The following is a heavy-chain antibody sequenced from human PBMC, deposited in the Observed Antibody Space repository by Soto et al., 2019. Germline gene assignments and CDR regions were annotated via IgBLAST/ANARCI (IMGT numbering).Heavy chain of an antibody. Sequence: QVQLVQSGAEVKKPGASVKVSCKASGYTFTNYGISWVRQAPGQGLEWMGWISTYNGNTNYAQKLQGRVTMTTETSTSTADMELRSLKSADTDVYYCARYHGSPSYYQFDPWGQGTLVTVSS. D-gene: IGHD3-10*01. CDR2: ISTYNGNT. V-gene: IGHV1-18*01. CDR1: GYTFTNYG. J-gene: IGHJ5*02. CDR3: ARYHGSPSYYQFDP.